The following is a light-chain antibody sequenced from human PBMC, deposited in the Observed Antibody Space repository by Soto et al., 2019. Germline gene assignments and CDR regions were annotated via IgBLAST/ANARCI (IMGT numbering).Light chain of an antibody. CDR2: GAS. J-gene: IGKJ2*01. CDR1: QSVSSN. V-gene: IGKV3-15*01. Sequence: EIGMTQSPATLSVSPGERATLSCRSSQSVSSNLAGYQQKPGQAPRLLIYGASTRATGIPARFSGSGSGTEFTITISSLQSEDFAVYYCQQYNYWPPLYTFGQGTKLEIK. CDR3: QQYNYWPPLYT.